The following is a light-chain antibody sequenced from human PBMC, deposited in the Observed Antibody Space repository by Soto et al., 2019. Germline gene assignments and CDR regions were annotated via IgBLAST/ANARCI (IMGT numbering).Light chain of an antibody. CDR3: QQYNDYPWT. V-gene: IGKV1-5*03. CDR2: KAS. J-gene: IGKJ1*01. CDR1: QSISSW. Sequence: DIQMTQSPSTLSTSVGDRVTITCRASQSISSWLAWYQQKPGKAPKLLIYKASSLESGVPSRFRGSGSETEFTLTISSLQPDDFATYYCQQYNDYPWTFGKGTKVEIK.